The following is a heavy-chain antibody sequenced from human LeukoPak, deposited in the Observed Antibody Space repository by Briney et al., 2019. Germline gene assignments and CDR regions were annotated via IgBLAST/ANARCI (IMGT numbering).Heavy chain of an antibody. D-gene: IGHD3-22*01. V-gene: IGHV4-59*08. Sequence: SETLSLTCTVSGGSISSYYWSWIRQPPGKGLEWIGYIYYSGSTNYNPSLKSRVTISVDTSKNQLSLKLSSVTAADTAVYYCARSLYDSSGYYAFDIWGQGTMVTVSS. CDR2: IYYSGST. CDR1: GGSISSYY. J-gene: IGHJ3*02. CDR3: ARSLYDSSGYYAFDI.